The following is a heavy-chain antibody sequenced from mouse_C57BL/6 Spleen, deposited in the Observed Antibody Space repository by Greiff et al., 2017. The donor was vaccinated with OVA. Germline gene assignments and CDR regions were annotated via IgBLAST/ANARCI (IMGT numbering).Heavy chain of an antibody. J-gene: IGHJ2*01. CDR1: GYTFTDYE. V-gene: IGHV1-15*01. CDR3: TRERLRRRGFDY. D-gene: IGHD2-4*01. Sequence: LVESGAELVRPGASVTLSCKASGYTFTDYEMHWVKQTPVHGLEWIGAIDPETGGTAYNQKFKGKAILTADKSSSTAYMELRSLTSEDSAVYYCTRERLRRRGFDYWGQGTTLTVSS. CDR2: IDPETGGT.